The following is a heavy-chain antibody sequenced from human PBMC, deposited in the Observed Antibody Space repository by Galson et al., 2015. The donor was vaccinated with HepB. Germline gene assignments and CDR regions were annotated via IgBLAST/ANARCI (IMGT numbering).Heavy chain of an antibody. CDR3: ARDPYGSGRLSY. J-gene: IGHJ4*02. CDR1: GYTFTSYD. V-gene: IGHV1-8*01. Sequence: SVKVSCKASGYTFTSYDINWVRQATGQGLEWMGWMNPNSGNTGYAQKFQGRVTMTKDTSTSTAYMELRSLRSDDTAVYYCARDPYGSGRLSYWGQGTLVTVSS. CDR2: MNPNSGNT. D-gene: IGHD3-10*01.